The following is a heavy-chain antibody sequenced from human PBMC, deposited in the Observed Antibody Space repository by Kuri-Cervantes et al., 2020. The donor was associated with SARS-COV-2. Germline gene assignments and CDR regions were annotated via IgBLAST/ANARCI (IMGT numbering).Heavy chain of an antibody. CDR3: ARLIGDGYPRYSFDH. Sequence: GESLKISCAASGFTFSSYAMSWVRQAPGKGLEWVSAISGSGGSTYYADSVKGRFTLSRDNARNSLYLQINSLRAEDTAVYYCARLIGDGYPRYSFDHWGQGTLVTVSS. CDR1: GFTFSSYA. CDR2: ISGSGGST. D-gene: IGHD5-24*01. J-gene: IGHJ4*02. V-gene: IGHV3-23*01.